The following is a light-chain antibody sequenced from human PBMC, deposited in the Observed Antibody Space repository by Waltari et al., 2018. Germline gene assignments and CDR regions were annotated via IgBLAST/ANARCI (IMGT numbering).Light chain of an antibody. Sequence: QSALTQPPSVSGSPGQSVTISCTGTSSDVGSYNRVSWYQQPPRTAPKLMIYAVRNRPSGLPARFSGSKSGNTAFLTISGLQAEDEADYYCSSYTSSSTPVFGGGTKLTVL. J-gene: IGLJ2*01. CDR2: AVR. CDR3: SSYTSSSTPV. CDR1: SSDVGSYNR. V-gene: IGLV2-18*02.